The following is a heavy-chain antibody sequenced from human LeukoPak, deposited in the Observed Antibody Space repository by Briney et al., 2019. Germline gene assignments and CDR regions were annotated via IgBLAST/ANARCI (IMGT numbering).Heavy chain of an antibody. V-gene: IGHV3-7*05. J-gene: IGHJ3*02. D-gene: IGHD3-10*01. Sequence: GGSLRLSCGASGFTFNRYWMSWVRQAPGKRLEWVANVKHDGSQKHYVDSVKGRFTISRDNAKNSLYLQMNSLRVEDTAVYFCARDGMGGIKAFDMWGQGTMVTVSS. CDR1: GFTFNRYW. CDR3: ARDGMGGIKAFDM. CDR2: VKHDGSQK.